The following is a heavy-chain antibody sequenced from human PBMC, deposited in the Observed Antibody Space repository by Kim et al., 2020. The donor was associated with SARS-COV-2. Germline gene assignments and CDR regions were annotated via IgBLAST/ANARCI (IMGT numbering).Heavy chain of an antibody. CDR3: ARANTVTTLNYYYYYGMDV. CDR1: GGSISSGDYY. J-gene: IGHJ6*02. D-gene: IGHD4-4*01. Sequence: SETLSLTCTVSGGSISSGDYYWSWIRQPPGKGLEWIGYIYYSGSTYYNPSLKSRVTISVDTSKNQFSLKLSSVTAADTAVYYCARANTVTTLNYYYYYGMDVWGQGTTVTVSS. CDR2: IYYSGST. V-gene: IGHV4-30-4*01.